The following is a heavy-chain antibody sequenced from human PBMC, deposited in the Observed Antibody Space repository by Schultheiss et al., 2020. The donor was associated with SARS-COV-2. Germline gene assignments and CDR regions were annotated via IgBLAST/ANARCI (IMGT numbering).Heavy chain of an antibody. CDR2: ISSSGSTI. J-gene: IGHJ4*02. CDR1: GFTFSDYY. Sequence: GESLKISCAASGFTFSDYYMSWIRQAPGKGLEWDSYISSSGSTIYYADSVKGRFTISRDNAKNSLYLQMNSLRAEDTAVYYCARDSRGRVGSSGYYCTTLFDFWCQGGLVTVAS. CDR3: ARDSRGRVGSSGYYCTTLFDF. V-gene: IGHV3-11*01. D-gene: IGHD3-22*01.